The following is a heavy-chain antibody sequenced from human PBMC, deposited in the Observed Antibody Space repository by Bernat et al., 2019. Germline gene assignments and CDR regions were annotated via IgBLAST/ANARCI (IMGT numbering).Heavy chain of an antibody. CDR1: GFSLSTTGVG. CDR3: AHRRPGYNSGWNEGDSDY. V-gene: IGHV2-5*02. J-gene: IGHJ4*02. D-gene: IGHD2-15*01. CDR2: IYWDDDK. Sequence: QITLKESGPTLVKPTQTLTLTCTFSGFSLSTTGVGVGWIRQPPGQALEWLALIYWDDDKRYSPSLGSRLTITKDASKNQVVLTMSNMDPVDTATYYCAHRRPGYNSGWNEGDSDYWGQGILVSVSS.